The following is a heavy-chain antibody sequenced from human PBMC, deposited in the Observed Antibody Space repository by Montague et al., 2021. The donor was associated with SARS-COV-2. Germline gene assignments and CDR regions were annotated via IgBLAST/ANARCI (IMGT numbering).Heavy chain of an antibody. J-gene: IGHJ6*02. Sequence: SETLSLTCTVSGGSISSSSYYWGWIRQPPGKGLEWIGSIYYSGSTYYNSSLKSRVTISVDTSKNQFSLKLSSVTAADTAVYYCARVGRQQLVRLSGMDVWGQGTPVTVSS. V-gene: IGHV4-39*07. D-gene: IGHD6-13*01. CDR2: IYYSGST. CDR3: ARVGRQQLVRLSGMDV. CDR1: GGSISSSSYY.